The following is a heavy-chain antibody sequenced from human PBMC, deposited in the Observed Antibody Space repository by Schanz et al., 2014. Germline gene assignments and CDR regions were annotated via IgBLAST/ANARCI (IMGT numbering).Heavy chain of an antibody. V-gene: IGHV3-9*02. J-gene: IGHJ4*02. D-gene: IGHD1-1*01. CDR2: IPWNGAAI. CDR3: ARDRRNADLDY. Sequence: EVQVVESGGGLVQPGGSLRLSCTASGFNSDDYAMHWVRQAPGKGLEWVSNIPWNGAAIGYAGSVRGRFTISRDSAKNSVYLQMNGLRAEDTALYYCARDRRNADLDYWGQGTLVTVSS. CDR1: GFNSDDYA.